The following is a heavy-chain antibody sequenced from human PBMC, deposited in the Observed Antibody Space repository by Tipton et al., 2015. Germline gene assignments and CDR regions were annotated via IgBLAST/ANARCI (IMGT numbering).Heavy chain of an antibody. CDR1: DGSISAYY. J-gene: IGHJ4*02. CDR2: ISYTDGA. Sequence: TLSLTCTVSDGSISAYYWSWIRQPPGKGLEWIGYISYTDGAHYNPALKSRVTISVDTSKTQFSLKMSSVTASDTAVYYCARARGRHGGLFDSWGQGTLVTVSS. CDR3: ARARGRHGGLFDS. D-gene: IGHD4-23*01. V-gene: IGHV4-59*01.